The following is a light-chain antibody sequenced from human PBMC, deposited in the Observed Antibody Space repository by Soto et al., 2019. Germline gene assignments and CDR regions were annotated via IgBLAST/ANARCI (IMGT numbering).Light chain of an antibody. J-gene: IGKJ3*01. V-gene: IGKV3-15*01. CDR3: QQYSSTPPLT. CDR2: DTS. CDR1: HSVGST. Sequence: ETVMTQSPATLSVSPGERATLSCRASHSVGSTLAWYQQKPGQAPRLLMYDTSTRATGIPARFSGSGSGTEFTLTTSSLQSDDFAVYYCQQYSSTPPLTFGPGTRVEIK.